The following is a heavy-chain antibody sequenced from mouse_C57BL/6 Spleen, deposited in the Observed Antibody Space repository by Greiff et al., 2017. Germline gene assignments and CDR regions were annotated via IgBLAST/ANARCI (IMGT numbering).Heavy chain of an antibody. J-gene: IGHJ4*01. CDR3: AREVNWGYAMDY. Sequence: QVQLKQPGAELVKPGASVKLSCKASGYTFTSYWMHWVKQRPGRGLEWIGRIDPNSGGTKYNEKFKSKATLTVDKPSSTAYMQRSSLTSEDSAVYYCAREVNWGYAMDYWGQGTSVTVSS. D-gene: IGHD4-1*01. CDR1: GYTFTSYW. CDR2: IDPNSGGT. V-gene: IGHV1-72*01.